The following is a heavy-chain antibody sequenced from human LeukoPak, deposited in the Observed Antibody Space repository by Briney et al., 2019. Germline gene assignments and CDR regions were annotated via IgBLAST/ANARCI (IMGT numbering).Heavy chain of an antibody. CDR3: AREIGLYSSDY. D-gene: IGHD3-22*01. V-gene: IGHV1-2*02. Sequence: ASVKVSCTASGYTFTGYYMHWVRQAPGQGLERMGWINPNSGGTNYAQKFQGRVTMTRDTSISTAYMELSRLRSDDTAVYYCAREIGLYSSDYWGQGTLVTVSS. J-gene: IGHJ4*02. CDR1: GYTFTGYY. CDR2: INPNSGGT.